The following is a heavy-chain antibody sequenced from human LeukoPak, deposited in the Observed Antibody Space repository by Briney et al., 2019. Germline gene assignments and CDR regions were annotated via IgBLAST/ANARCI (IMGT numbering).Heavy chain of an antibody. V-gene: IGHV3-9*01. Sequence: GRSLRLSCAASGFTFDDYAMHWVRQAPGRGLEWVSGISWNSGSIGYADSVKGRFTISRDNAKNSLYLQMNSLRAEDTALYYCAKDSSGRYYYGMDVWGQGTTVTVSS. D-gene: IGHD6-19*01. J-gene: IGHJ6*02. CDR1: GFTFDDYA. CDR2: ISWNSGSI. CDR3: AKDSSGRYYYGMDV.